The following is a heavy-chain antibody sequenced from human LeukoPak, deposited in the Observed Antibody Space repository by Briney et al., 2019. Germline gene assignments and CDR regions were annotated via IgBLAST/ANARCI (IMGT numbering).Heavy chain of an antibody. J-gene: IGHJ4*02. D-gene: IGHD3-16*01. Sequence: GGSLRLSCAASGFTVSSNYMSWVRQAPGKGLEWVSVIYSGGSTYYADSVKGRFTISRDNSKNTLYLQMNSLRAEDTAVYYCAKEGEGYYDYVWGSQIDYWGQGTLVTVSS. CDR3: AKEGEGYYDYVWGSQIDY. CDR2: IYSGGST. V-gene: IGHV3-53*01. CDR1: GFTVSSNY.